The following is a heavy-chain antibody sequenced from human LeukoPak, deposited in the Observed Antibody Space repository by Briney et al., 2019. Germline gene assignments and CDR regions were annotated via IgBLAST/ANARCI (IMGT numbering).Heavy chain of an antibody. CDR1: GFTFDDYA. J-gene: IGHJ6*04. CDR3: AELGITMIGGV. Sequence: GGSLRLSCAASGFTFDDYAMSWVRQAPGKGLGWVSGINWNGGSTDYADSVKGRFTISRDNAKNSLYLQMNSLRAEDTAVYYCAELGITMIGGVWGKGTTVTISS. CDR2: INWNGGST. V-gene: IGHV3-20*04. D-gene: IGHD3-10*02.